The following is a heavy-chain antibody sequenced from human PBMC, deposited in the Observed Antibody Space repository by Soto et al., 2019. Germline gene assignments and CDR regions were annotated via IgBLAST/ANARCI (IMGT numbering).Heavy chain of an antibody. J-gene: IGHJ4*02. Sequence: QVQLVESGGGVVQPGRSLRLSCAASGFTFSSYAMHWVRQAPGKGLEWVAVISYDGSNKYYADSVKGRFTISRDNSKNTLYLQMNSLGAEDTAVYYCARETVVTARTPVWDYWGQGTLVTVSS. D-gene: IGHD2-21*02. CDR3: ARETVVTARTPVWDY. V-gene: IGHV3-30-3*01. CDR2: ISYDGSNK. CDR1: GFTFSSYA.